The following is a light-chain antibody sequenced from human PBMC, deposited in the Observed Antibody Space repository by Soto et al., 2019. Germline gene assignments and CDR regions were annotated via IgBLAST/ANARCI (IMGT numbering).Light chain of an antibody. CDR3: RKRSDWPLV. Sequence: EIVLTQSPATLSLSPGERATLSCRASQSVSSHLTWYQHIPGQAPRLLIYDASTRANGIPARFSGSGSATYFTLTKSSLEPEDFAVYYCRKRSDWPLVLGGGTRVEIK. CDR1: QSVSSH. V-gene: IGKV3-11*01. J-gene: IGKJ4*01. CDR2: DAS.